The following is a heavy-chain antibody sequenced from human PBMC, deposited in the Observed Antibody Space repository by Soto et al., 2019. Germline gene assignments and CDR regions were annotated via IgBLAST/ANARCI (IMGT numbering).Heavy chain of an antibody. Sequence: GGSLRLSCAASGFTFSSYWMSWVRQAPGKGLEWVANIKQDGSEKYYVDSVKGRFTISRDNAKNSLYLQMDSLRAEDTAVYYCARDQFPRPPHYYYGMDVWGQGTTVTVSS. CDR2: IKQDGSEK. V-gene: IGHV3-7*03. CDR3: ARDQFPRPPHYYYGMDV. CDR1: GFTFSSYW. J-gene: IGHJ6*02.